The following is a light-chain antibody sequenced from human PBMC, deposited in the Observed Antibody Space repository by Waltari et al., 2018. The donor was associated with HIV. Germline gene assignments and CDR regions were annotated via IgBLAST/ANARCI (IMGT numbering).Light chain of an antibody. Sequence: QSVLTQPPAASRTPGQRLTISCSRSGPHLGSHLLNWYRQFPGTPPQLLIYLNNQRSSGVPDRFSGPKSGTSASLAISGLQSEDEADYYCGSWDDSLLGPVFGGGTKLTVL. CDR1: GPHLGSHL. V-gene: IGLV1-44*01. J-gene: IGLJ3*02. CDR3: GSWDDSLLGPV. CDR2: LNN.